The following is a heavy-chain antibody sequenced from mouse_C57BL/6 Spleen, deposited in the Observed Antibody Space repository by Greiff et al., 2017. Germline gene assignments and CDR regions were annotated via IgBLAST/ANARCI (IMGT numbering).Heavy chain of an antibody. CDR2: IDPSDSET. D-gene: IGHD3-2*02. V-gene: IGHV1-52*01. CDR3: ARSGTAQAGGMDY. CDR1: GYTFTSYW. Sequence: QVQLQQSGAELVRPGSSVKLSCKASGYTFTSYWMHWVKQRPIQGLEWIGNIDPSDSETHYNQKFKDKATLTVDKSSSTAYMQLSSLTSEDSAVYYCARSGTAQAGGMDYWGQGTSVTVSS. J-gene: IGHJ4*01.